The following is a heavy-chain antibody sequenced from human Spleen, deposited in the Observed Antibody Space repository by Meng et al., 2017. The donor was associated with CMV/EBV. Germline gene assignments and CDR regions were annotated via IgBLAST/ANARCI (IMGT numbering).Heavy chain of an antibody. CDR2: IYWDDDN. CDR3: AQKRDAYNR. Sequence: QITLKESGPTLVKPTQTLTLTCTFSGFSLNSSGVGVGWIRQPPGKALEWLALIYWDDDNRYSPSLKSRLTITKDTSRNQVVLTMTNKDPVDTATYYCAQKRDAYNRWGQGTLVTVSS. D-gene: IGHD5-24*01. J-gene: IGHJ4*02. CDR1: GFSLNSSGVG. V-gene: IGHV2-5*02.